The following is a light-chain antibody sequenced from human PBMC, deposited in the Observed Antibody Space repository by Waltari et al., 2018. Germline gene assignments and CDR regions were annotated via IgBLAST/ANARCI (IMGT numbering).Light chain of an antibody. V-gene: IGKV4-1*01. Sequence: DIVMTQSPDSLAVSLGERATINCKSSQSVLYSSNHKNYLAWYQQKPGKPPKLLIYWASTRESGVPDRVSGSGSGIDFTLTISSLQAEDVAGYYCQQYLSTPPTFGQGTKVEIK. J-gene: IGKJ1*01. CDR2: WAS. CDR1: QSVLYSSNHKNY. CDR3: QQYLSTPPT.